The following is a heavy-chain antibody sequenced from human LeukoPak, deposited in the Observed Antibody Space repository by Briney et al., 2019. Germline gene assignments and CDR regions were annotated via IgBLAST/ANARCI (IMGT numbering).Heavy chain of an antibody. CDR1: GESFSDYY. CDR2: INHSGST. CDR3: ARTRQLMVRRDGFDP. Sequence: PSETLSLTCAVYGESFSDYYWSWIRQPPGKGLEWIGEINHSGSTNYNPSLKSQVTISIDTSKNQFSLKLSSLTGADTAVYYCARTRQLMVRRDGFDPWGQGTLVTVSS. J-gene: IGHJ5*02. V-gene: IGHV4-34*01. D-gene: IGHD3-10*01.